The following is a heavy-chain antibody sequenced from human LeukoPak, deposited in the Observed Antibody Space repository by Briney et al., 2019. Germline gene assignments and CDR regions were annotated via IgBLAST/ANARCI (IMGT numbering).Heavy chain of an antibody. J-gene: IGHJ6*04. D-gene: IGHD3-10*01. CDR1: GFTFSSYD. CDR3: ARSRSGTYYNADV. CDR2: ISNSGNTI. Sequence: GGSLRLSCAASGFTFSSYDMTWVRQAPGKGLEWVSYISNSGNTIYYADSVKGRFTISRDNSLFLQMNSLRAEDTAVYYCARSRSGTYYNADVWGKGTTVTISS. V-gene: IGHV3-48*03.